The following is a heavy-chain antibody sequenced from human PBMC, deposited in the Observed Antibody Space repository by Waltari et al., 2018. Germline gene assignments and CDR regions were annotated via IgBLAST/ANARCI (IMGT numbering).Heavy chain of an antibody. Sequence: QVQLQESGPGLVKPSETMALTCPGSGYSISSGYYCGWIRQPPGKGLEWIGRIYHSGSPYYNPSLTSRVTISLAPSQNPFSLNLSSVTAAATALYYCARDSATAALDIWGQGTMVTVSS. CDR2: IYHSGSP. CDR3: ARDSATAALDI. CDR1: GYSISSGYY. D-gene: IGHD5-12*01. V-gene: IGHV4-38-2*02. J-gene: IGHJ3*02.